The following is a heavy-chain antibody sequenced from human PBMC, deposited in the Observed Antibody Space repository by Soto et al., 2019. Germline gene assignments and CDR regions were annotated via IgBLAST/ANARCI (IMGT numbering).Heavy chain of an antibody. CDR1: GYTFTSYD. Sequence: ASVKVSCKASGYTFTSYDINWVRQATGQGLEWMGWMNPNSGNTGYAQKFQGRVTMTRNTSISTAYMELASLRSDDTAVYYCERGSIAVTTQLCYWGQGTLVTVAS. J-gene: IGHJ4*02. CDR2: MNPNSGNT. V-gene: IGHV1-8*01. D-gene: IGHD4-17*01. CDR3: ERGSIAVTTQLCY.